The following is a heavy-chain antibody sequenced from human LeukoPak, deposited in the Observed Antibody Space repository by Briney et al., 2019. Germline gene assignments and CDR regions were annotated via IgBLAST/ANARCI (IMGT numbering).Heavy chain of an antibody. J-gene: IGHJ4*02. CDR1: GGSFSGYY. V-gene: IGHV4-34*01. D-gene: IGHD6-19*01. CDR2: INHSGST. Sequence: KPSETPSLTCAVYGGSFSGYYWSWIRQPPGKGLEWIGEINHSGSTNYNPSLKSRVTISVDTSKNQFSLKLSSVTAADTAVYYCARARQWLVRSPFDYWGQGTLVTVSS. CDR3: ARARQWLVRSPFDY.